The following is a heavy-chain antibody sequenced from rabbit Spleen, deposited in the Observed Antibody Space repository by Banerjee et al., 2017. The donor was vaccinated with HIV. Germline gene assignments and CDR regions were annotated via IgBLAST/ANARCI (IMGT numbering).Heavy chain of an antibody. CDR2: IDPIFGTT. J-gene: IGHJ4*01. V-gene: IGHV1S7*01. CDR1: GFDFSTYY. Sequence: QLKESGGGLVQPGGSLKLSCKASGFDFSTYYMSWVRQAPGKGLEWIGYIDPIFGTTYYASWVNGRFTISSHNAQNTLYLQLNSLTAADTATYFCARDLTGVIGWNFGWWGPGTLVTVS. D-gene: IGHD1-1*01. CDR3: ARDLTGVIGWNFGW.